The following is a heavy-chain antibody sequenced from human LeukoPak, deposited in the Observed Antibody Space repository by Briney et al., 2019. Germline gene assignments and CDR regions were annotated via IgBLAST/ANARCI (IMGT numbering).Heavy chain of an antibody. D-gene: IGHD3-10*01. CDR2: ISAYNGKT. Sequence: ASVKVSCKASGYTFTSYGISWVRQAPGQGLEWMGWISAYNGKTNYAQKLQGRVTMTTDTSTSTAYMELRSLRSDDTAVYYCAREGYYGSGSAYYFDYWGQGTLVTVSS. V-gene: IGHV1-18*01. CDR1: GYTFTSYG. J-gene: IGHJ4*02. CDR3: AREGYYGSGSAYYFDY.